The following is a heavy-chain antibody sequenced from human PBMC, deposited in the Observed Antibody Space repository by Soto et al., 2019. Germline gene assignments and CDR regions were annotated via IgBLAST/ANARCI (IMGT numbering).Heavy chain of an antibody. V-gene: IGHV1-69*13. CDR1: GGTFSSYA. CDR3: AQCLLGVNYYYGMDV. Sequence: VASVKVSCKASGGTFSSYAINWVRQAPGQGLEWMGGIIPIFATADYAQKFQGRVTITADESTSTAYMELSSLRSEDTAVYHCAQCLLGVNYYYGMDVWGQGTTVTVSS. D-gene: IGHD3-16*01. J-gene: IGHJ6*02. CDR2: IIPIFATA.